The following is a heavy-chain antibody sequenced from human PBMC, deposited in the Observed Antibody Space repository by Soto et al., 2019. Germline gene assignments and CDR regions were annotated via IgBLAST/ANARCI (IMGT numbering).Heavy chain of an antibody. CDR3: AKTVSIAVVAAPNFDS. V-gene: IGHV3-23*01. J-gene: IGHJ4*02. Sequence: GGSLRLSCAASGFTFSRFDMTWVRQAPGKGLQWVAGISLGGGSTYYTDSVKGRFTISRDNSENTLYLQMNSLRGEDTAVYYCAKTVSIAVVAAPNFDSWGQGTLVTVS. CDR2: ISLGGGST. CDR1: GFTFSRFD. D-gene: IGHD2-15*01.